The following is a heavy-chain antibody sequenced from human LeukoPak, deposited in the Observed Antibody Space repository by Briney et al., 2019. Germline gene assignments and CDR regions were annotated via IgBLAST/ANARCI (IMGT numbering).Heavy chain of an antibody. J-gene: IGHJ4*02. V-gene: IGHV5-51*01. CDR2: IYPGDSDT. CDR1: GYNFRSYW. D-gene: IGHD5-24*01. CDR3: ARQSYNYKASFDS. Sequence: GESLKISCKGSGYNFRSYWIAWVRQMPGKGLGWLGIIYPGDSDTRHSPSFQGQVAISADKSISTAYLQWSSLKASDTAMYYCARQSYNYKASFDSWGQGTLVTVSS.